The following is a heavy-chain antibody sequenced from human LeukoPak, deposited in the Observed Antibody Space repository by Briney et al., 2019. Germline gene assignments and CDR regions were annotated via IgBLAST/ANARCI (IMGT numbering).Heavy chain of an antibody. J-gene: IGHJ4*02. CDR2: ISGRGGST. CDR1: GFTFSSSA. Sequence: SGGSLRLSCAASGFTFSSSAMNWVRQAPGKGLEWVSGISGRGGSTYYADSVKGRFTISRDNAKNSLYLQMNSLRAEDTAVYYCARGYSGYVVDYWGQGTLVTVSS. V-gene: IGHV3-23*01. D-gene: IGHD5-12*01. CDR3: ARGYSGYVVDY.